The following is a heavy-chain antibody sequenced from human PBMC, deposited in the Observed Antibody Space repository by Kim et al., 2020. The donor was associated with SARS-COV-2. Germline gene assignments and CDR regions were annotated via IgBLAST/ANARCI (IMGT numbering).Heavy chain of an antibody. J-gene: IGHJ6*02. Sequence: GGFLRLSCAASGFTVSSNYMSWVRQAPGKGLEWVSVIYSGGSTYYADSVKGRFTISRDNPKNTLYLQMNSLRAEDTAVYYCARDASSIYDFWSGYYYGMDVWGQGTTVTVSS. CDR1: GFTVSSNY. D-gene: IGHD3-3*01. CDR2: IYSGGST. V-gene: IGHV3-66*01. CDR3: ARDASSIYDFWSGYYYGMDV.